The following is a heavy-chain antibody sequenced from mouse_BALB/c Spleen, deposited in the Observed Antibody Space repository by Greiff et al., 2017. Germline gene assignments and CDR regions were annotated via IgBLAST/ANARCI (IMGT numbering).Heavy chain of an antibody. J-gene: IGHJ4*01. CDR3: ARSAYYGFMDY. Sequence: EVQLQQSGPELVKPGASVKISCKASGYTFTDYNMHWVKQSHGKSLEWIGYIYPYNGGTGYNQKFKSKATLTVDNSSSTAYMELRSLTSEDSAVYYCARSAYYGFMDYWGQGTSVTVSS. V-gene: IGHV1S29*02. CDR1: GYTFTDYN. CDR2: IYPYNGGT. D-gene: IGHD2-9*01.